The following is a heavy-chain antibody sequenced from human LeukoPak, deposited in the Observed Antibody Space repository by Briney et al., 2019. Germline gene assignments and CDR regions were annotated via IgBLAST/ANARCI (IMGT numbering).Heavy chain of an antibody. V-gene: IGHV3-33*01. J-gene: IGHJ4*02. CDR1: GFTFSSYG. D-gene: IGHD3-3*01. Sequence: GGSLRLSCAASGFTFSSYGMHWVRQAPGKGLEWVAVIWYDGSNKYYADSVKGRFTISRDNSKNTLYLQMNSLRAEDTAVYYCARGDQFWSGYYLPRYYFDYWGQGTLVTVSS. CDR3: ARGDQFWSGYYLPRYYFDY. CDR2: IWYDGSNK.